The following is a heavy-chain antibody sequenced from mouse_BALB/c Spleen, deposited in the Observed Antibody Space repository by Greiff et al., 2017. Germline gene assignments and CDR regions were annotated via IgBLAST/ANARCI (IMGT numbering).Heavy chain of an antibody. D-gene: IGHD2-12*01. V-gene: IGHV2-6-2*01. CDR1: GFSLTSYG. CDR3: ARHGANYIPFAY. J-gene: IGHJ3*01. Sequence: VHLQQSGPDLVAPSQSLSITCTVSGFSLTSYGVHWVRQPPGKGLEWLVVIWSDGSTTYNSALKSRLSISKDNSKSQVFLKMNSLQTDDTAMYYCARHGANYIPFAYWGQGTLVTVSA. CDR2: IWSDGST.